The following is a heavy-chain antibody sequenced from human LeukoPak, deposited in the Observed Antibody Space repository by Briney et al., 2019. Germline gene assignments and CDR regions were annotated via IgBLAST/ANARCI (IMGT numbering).Heavy chain of an antibody. D-gene: IGHD2/OR15-2a*01. V-gene: IGHV3-23*01. Sequence: PGGSLRLSCAASGFTFSSYAMSWVRQAPGKGLEWVSAISGSGGSTYYAESVKGRFTISRDNSKNTLYLQMNSLRAEDTAVYYCAKNIYLRLSPFDYWGQGTLVTVSS. CDR2: ISGSGGST. CDR1: GFTFSSYA. J-gene: IGHJ4*02. CDR3: AKNIYLRLSPFDY.